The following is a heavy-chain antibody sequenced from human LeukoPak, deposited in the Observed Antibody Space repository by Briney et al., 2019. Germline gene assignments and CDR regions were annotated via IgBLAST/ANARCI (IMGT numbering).Heavy chain of an antibody. Sequence: PGGSLRLSCTASGFTSSSYWMSSVRQAPGKGLEWVANIKKDGSEKNYVDSVKGRFTISRDNARSSLYLQMNSLRADDTAVYYCARGGDTYGYWGQGTLVTVSS. J-gene: IGHJ4*02. CDR1: GFTSSSYW. D-gene: IGHD5-18*01. V-gene: IGHV3-7*05. CDR3: ARGGDTYGY. CDR2: IKKDGSEK.